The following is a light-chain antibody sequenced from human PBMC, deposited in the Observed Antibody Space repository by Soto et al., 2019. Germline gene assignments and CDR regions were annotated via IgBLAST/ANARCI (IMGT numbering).Light chain of an antibody. V-gene: IGKV3-15*01. CDR3: QQYNNWPLT. CDR1: QSVSTN. CDR2: GAS. J-gene: IGKJ1*01. Sequence: EIVMTLSPATLSVTPGERATLSCRASQSVSTNLAWYQQTPGQAPRLLIYGASTRATAIPARFSGSGSGTEFTLTISSLQSEDFAVYYCQQYNNWPLTFGQGTKVDIK.